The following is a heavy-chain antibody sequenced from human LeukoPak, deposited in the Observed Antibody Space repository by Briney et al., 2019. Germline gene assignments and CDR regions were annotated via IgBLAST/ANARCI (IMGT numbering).Heavy chain of an antibody. CDR3: AREAAYCSSTSCYYAFDI. CDR1: GFTFSSYS. J-gene: IGHJ3*02. CDR2: ISSSSSYI. D-gene: IGHD2-2*01. Sequence: GGSLRLSCAASGFTFSSYSMNWVRQAPGKGLEWVSSISSSSSYIYYADSVKGRFTISRDNAKNSLYLQMSSLRAEDTAVYYCAREAAYCSSTSCYYAFDIWGQGTMVTVS. V-gene: IGHV3-21*01.